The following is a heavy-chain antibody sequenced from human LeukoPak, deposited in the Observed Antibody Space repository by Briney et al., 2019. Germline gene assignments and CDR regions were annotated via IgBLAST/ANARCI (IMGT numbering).Heavy chain of an antibody. J-gene: IGHJ4*02. CDR2: ISSSSSYI. CDR1: GFAFSSYT. D-gene: IGHD6-13*01. CDR3: ARDPGSSSYADY. V-gene: IGHV3-21*01. Sequence: GGSLRLSCAASGFAFSSYTMNWVRQAPGKGLEWVSSISSSSSYIYYADSVKGRFTISRDNAKNSLYLQMNSLRAEDTAVYYCARDPGSSSYADYWGQGNLVTVSS.